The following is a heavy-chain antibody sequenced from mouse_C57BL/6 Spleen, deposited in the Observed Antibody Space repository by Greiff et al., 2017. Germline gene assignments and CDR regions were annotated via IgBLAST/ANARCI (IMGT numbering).Heavy chain of an antibody. V-gene: IGHV1-52*01. CDR2: IDPSDSDT. CDR3: ARGEGSSYWYFDV. Sequence: PIQGLEWIGNIDPSDSDTHYNQKFKDKATLTVDKSSSTAYMQLSSLTSEDSAVYYCARGEGSSYWYFDVWGTGTTVTVAS. J-gene: IGHJ1*03. D-gene: IGHD1-1*01.